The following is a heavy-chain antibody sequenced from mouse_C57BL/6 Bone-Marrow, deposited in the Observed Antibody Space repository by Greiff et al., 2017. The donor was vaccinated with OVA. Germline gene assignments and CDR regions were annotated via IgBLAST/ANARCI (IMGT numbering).Heavy chain of an antibody. CDR1: GYTFTNYW. D-gene: IGHD2-4*01. CDR3: ARGGLRGFAY. CDR2: IDPSDGFT. J-gene: IGHJ3*01. Sequence: QVQLQQPGAELVKPGASVKLSCKASGYTFTNYWMQWVKQRPGQGLEWIGEIDPSDGFTNYNQKFKGKATFPVDTSSRTAYMQLSSLTSEDFAVYYCARGGLRGFAYWGQGTLVTVSA. V-gene: IGHV1-50*01.